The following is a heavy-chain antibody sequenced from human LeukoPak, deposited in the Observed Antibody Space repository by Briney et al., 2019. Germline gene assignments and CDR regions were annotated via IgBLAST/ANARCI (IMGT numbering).Heavy chain of an antibody. CDR1: GFTFSSYG. Sequence: GGSLRLSCAASGFTFSSYGIHWVRQAPGKGLEWVAATSYDGSNKHYADSVKGRFIISRDNSKNTVYLQMDSLRAEDTAVYYCARDTSYTFDYWGQGTLVTVSS. J-gene: IGHJ4*02. D-gene: IGHD3-16*01. CDR3: ARDTSYTFDY. CDR2: TSYDGSNK. V-gene: IGHV3-30*03.